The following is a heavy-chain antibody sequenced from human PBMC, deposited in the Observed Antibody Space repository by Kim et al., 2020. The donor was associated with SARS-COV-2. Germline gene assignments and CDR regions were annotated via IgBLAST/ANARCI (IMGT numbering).Heavy chain of an antibody. CDR1: GGTFSSYA. J-gene: IGHJ6*03. D-gene: IGHD5-18*01. V-gene: IGHV1-69*13. Sequence: SVKVSCKASGGTFSSYAISWVRQAPGQGLEWMGGIIPIFGTANYAQKFQGRVTITADESTSTAYMELSSLRSEDTAVYYCARAAYSYGYGSYYYYYMDVWGKGTTVTVSS. CDR3: ARAAYSYGYGSYYYYYMDV. CDR2: IIPIFGTA.